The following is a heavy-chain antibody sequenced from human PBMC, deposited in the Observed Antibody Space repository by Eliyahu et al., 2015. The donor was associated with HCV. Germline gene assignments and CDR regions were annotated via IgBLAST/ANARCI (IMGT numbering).Heavy chain of an antibody. CDR1: GFTFSSYD. V-gene: IGHV3-30*18. CDR2: ISYDGSNK. J-gene: IGHJ6*02. CDR3: AKDLYDFWSAFYYYYGMDV. D-gene: IGHD3-3*01. Sequence: QVQLVESGGGVVQPGRSLRLSCAASGFTFSSYDXHWVRQAPGKGLEWVAVISYDGSNKYYADSVKGRFTISRDNSKNTLYLQMNSLRAEDTAVYYCAKDLYDFWSAFYYYYGMDVWGQGTTVTVSS.